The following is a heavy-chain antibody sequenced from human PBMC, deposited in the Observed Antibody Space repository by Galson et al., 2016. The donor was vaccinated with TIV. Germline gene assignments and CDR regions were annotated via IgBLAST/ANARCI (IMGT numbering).Heavy chain of an antibody. V-gene: IGHV2-70*11. Sequence: PALVKPTQTLTLTCTFSGFSLSTSGMCVSWIRQPPGKALEWLARIDWDDDKNYSPFLKTRLTISKDTSKNQVVLTMSSMDPVDTATYYCARSHFSDYSGYWVDHWGHGTLVTVSS. J-gene: IGHJ4*01. CDR3: ARSHFSDYSGYWVDH. D-gene: IGHD3-22*01. CDR2: IDWDDDK. CDR1: GFSLSTSGMC.